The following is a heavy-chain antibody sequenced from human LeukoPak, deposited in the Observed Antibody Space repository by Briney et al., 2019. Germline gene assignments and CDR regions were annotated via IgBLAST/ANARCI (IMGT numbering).Heavy chain of an antibody. D-gene: IGHD2-8*02. CDR3: ARAVLARLVDY. Sequence: GSLILSCAASGFTFSSYSMNWVRQAPGKGLEWVSSISSSSSYIYYADSVKGRFTISRDNAKNSLYLQMNSLRAEDTAVYYCARAVLARLVDYWGQGTLVTVSS. J-gene: IGHJ4*01. V-gene: IGHV3-21*01. CDR1: GFTFSSYS. CDR2: ISSSSSYI.